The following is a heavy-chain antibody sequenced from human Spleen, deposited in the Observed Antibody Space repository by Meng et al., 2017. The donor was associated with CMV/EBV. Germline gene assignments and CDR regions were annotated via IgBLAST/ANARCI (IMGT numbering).Heavy chain of an antibody. CDR1: GFTSGIYP. CDR3: AREESASPFDY. Sequence: GGSLRLSCVASGFTSGIYPMNWVRQAPGKGLEWVAVISYDGSNKYYADSVKGRFTISRDNSKNTLYLQMNSLRAEDTAVYYCAREESASPFDYWGQGTLVTVSS. V-gene: IGHV3-30-3*01. J-gene: IGHJ4*02. D-gene: IGHD4/OR15-4a*01. CDR2: ISYDGSNK.